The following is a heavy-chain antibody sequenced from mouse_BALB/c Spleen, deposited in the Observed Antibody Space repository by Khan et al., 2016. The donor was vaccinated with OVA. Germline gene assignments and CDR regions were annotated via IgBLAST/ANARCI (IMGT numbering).Heavy chain of an antibody. V-gene: IGHV2-2*02. D-gene: IGHD2-4*01. CDR2: IWSGGST. Sequence: QVQLKQSGPGLVQPSQSLSITCTVSGFSLTTYGVHWVRQSPGKGLEWLGVIWSGGSTDYNAAFISRLSISKDNSKSQVFFKMNSLQANDTAIYYCTRNYDYDEGLAYWGQGTLVTVSA. CDR3: TRNYDYDEGLAY. CDR1: GFSLTTYG. J-gene: IGHJ3*01.